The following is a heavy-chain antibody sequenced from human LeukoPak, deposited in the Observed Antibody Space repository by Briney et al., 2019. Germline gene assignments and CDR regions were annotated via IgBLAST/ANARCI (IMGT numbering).Heavy chain of an antibody. CDR2: IIPIFGTA. CDR1: GGTFSSYA. V-gene: IGHV1-69*05. J-gene: IGHJ4*02. CDR3: ARDNGDSGYEIGDPIYDY. Sequence: SVKVSCKASGGTFSSYAISWVRQAPGQGLEWMGRIIPIFGTANYAQKFQGRVTITTDESTSTAYMEPSSLRSEDTAVYYCARDNGDSGYEIGDPIYDYWGQGTLVTVSS. D-gene: IGHD5-12*01.